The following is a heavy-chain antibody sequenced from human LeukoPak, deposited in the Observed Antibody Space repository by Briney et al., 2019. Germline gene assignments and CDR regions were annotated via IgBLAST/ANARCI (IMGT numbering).Heavy chain of an antibody. CDR2: ISGSGGSL. Sequence: GGSLRLSCAASGFTFSSYAMSWVRQAPGKGLEWISAISGSGGSLYYADSVKGRFTISRDNSKNTLYLQMNSLRAENTAVYYCAKGASGSYSYWGQGTLVTVSS. J-gene: IGHJ4*02. D-gene: IGHD1-26*01. CDR1: GFTFSSYA. CDR3: AKGASGSYSY. V-gene: IGHV3-23*01.